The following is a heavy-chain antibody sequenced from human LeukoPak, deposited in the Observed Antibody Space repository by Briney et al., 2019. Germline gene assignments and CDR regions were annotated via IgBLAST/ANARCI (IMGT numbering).Heavy chain of an antibody. Sequence: ASVKVSCXASGGTFSSYAISWVRQTLGQGLEWMAGIIPIFGTANYAQKFQGRVTITTDESTSTAYMELSSLRSEDTAVYYCARGGRDGYNYYFDYWGQGTLVTVSS. V-gene: IGHV1-69*05. D-gene: IGHD5-24*01. CDR2: IIPIFGTA. CDR1: GGTFSSYA. CDR3: ARGGRDGYNYYFDY. J-gene: IGHJ4*02.